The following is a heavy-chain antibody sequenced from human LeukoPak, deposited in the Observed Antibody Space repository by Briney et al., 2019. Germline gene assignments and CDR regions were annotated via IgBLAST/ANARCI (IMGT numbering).Heavy chain of an antibody. Sequence: GESLKISCKGSGYSFTSYWIGWVRQMPGKGLEWMGIIYPGDSDTRYSPSFQGQVTISADKSISTAYLQWSSLKASDTAMYYCARTINSDYYDSSGYYLLDIWGQGTMVTVSS. CDR1: GYSFTSYW. J-gene: IGHJ3*02. CDR3: ARTINSDYYDSSGYYLLDI. D-gene: IGHD3-22*01. V-gene: IGHV5-51*01. CDR2: IYPGDSDT.